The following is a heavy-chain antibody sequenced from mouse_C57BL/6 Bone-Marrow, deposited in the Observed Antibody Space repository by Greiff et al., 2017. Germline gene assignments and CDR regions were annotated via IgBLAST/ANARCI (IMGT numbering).Heavy chain of an antibody. D-gene: IGHD1-1*02. CDR3: ARLLCFYAMDY. V-gene: IGHV5-4*03. Sequence: EVKLVESGGGLVKPGGSLKLSCAASGFTFSSYAMSWVRQTPEQRLERVATISDGGSYTYYPDNVKGRFTISRDNAKNNLYLQMSHLKSEDTAMYYCARLLCFYAMDYWGQGTSVTVSS. CDR2: ISDGGSYT. J-gene: IGHJ4*01. CDR1: GFTFSSYA.